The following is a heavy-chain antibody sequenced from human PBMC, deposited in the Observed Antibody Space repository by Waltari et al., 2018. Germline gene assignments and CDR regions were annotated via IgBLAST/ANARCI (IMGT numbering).Heavy chain of an antibody. CDR1: GYSISSGYY. J-gene: IGHJ6*03. Sequence: QVQLQESGPGLVKPSETLSLTCAVSGYSISSGYYWGWIRQPPGKGLEWIGSIYHSGSTYYNPSLKSRVTISVDTSKNQFSLKLSSVTAADTAVYYCARGRKYYYYYMDVWGKGTTVTVSS. V-gene: IGHV4-38-2*01. CDR3: ARGRKYYYYYMDV. CDR2: IYHSGST.